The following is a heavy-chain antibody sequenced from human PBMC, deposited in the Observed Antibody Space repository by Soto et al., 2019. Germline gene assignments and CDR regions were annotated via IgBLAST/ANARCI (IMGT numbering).Heavy chain of an antibody. V-gene: IGHV3-23*01. CDR2: IDDYGGRT. Sequence: GGSLRLSCAASGFTFSSYAMSWVRQAPGKGLEWVSSIDDYGGRTFYADSVRGRFTVSRDNSRNTLDLQMNSLRAEDTAVYYCAKDQQTLSESRDHFSPLESWGQGTLVTVSS. D-gene: IGHD3-22*01. CDR3: AKDQQTLSESRDHFSPLES. CDR1: GFTFSSYA. J-gene: IGHJ4*02.